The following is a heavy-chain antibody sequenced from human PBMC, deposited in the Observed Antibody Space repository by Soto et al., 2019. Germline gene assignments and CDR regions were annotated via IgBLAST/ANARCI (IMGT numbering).Heavy chain of an antibody. CDR2: TLSDESFK. V-gene: IGHV3-30-3*01. CDR3: ASGCSSTGCRVFAY. D-gene: IGHD2-2*01. CDR1: GFTFSDYG. J-gene: IGHJ4*02. Sequence: QAQLVESGGGVVQPGRSLRLSCAASGFTFSDYGMHWVRQAPGKGLEWVAFTLSDESFKYYANSVRGRFTISRDNSMNTLYLQMNSLRAEDPAVYYCASGCSSTGCRVFAYWGQGTLVTVSS.